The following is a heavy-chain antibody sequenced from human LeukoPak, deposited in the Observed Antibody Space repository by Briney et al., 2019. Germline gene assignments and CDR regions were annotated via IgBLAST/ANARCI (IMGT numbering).Heavy chain of an antibody. CDR1: GFVFSAYG. CDR3: AKERGYYDNSGYLI. CDR2: IGPDGGDE. J-gene: IGHJ4*02. D-gene: IGHD3-22*01. Sequence: PGGSLRLSCVASGFVFSAYGMHWVRQTPGKGLEWVTFIGPDGGDEYYTDSVRGRFTISRDNSRNTVQLQMNNLRPDDTAMYYCAKERGYYDNSGYLIWGQGTLVTVSS. V-gene: IGHV3-30*02.